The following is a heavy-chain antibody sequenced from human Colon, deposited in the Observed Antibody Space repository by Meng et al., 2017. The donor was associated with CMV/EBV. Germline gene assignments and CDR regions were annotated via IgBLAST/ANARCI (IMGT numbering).Heavy chain of an antibody. CDR1: GFTFSSNG. D-gene: IGHD6-13*01. J-gene: IGHJ5*02. CDR2: IKQDGSEK. V-gene: IGHV3-7*01. Sequence: GESLKISCVGSGFTFSSNGMHWVRQAPGKGLEWVANIKQDGSEKYYVDSVKGRFTISRDNAKNSLYLQMNSLRAEDTAVYYCARRLAAAGTSWFDPWGQGTLVTVSS. CDR3: ARRLAAAGTSWFDP.